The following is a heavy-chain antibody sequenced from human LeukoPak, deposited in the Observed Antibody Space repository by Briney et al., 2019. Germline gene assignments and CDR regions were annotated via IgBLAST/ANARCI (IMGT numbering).Heavy chain of an antibody. J-gene: IGHJ3*02. V-gene: IGHV3-48*02. CDR3: ARDQFYAFDI. CDR2: ISRSSSTI. Sequence: GGSLRLSCAGSGFTFSSYYMIWVRQAPGKGLEWVSYISRSSSTIYYADSVKSRFTISRDNAKNSLYLQMNSLRDEDTAVYYCARDQFYAFDIWGQGTMVTVSS. CDR1: GFTFSSYY.